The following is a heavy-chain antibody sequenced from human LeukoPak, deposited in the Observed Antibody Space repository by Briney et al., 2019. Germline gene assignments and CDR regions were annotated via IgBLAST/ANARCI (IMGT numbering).Heavy chain of an antibody. V-gene: IGHV4-34*01. J-gene: IGHJ4*02. Sequence: SETLSLTYAVYGGSFSGYYWSWIRQPPGKGLEWIGEINHSGSTNYNPSLKSRVTISVDTSKNQFSLKLSSVTAADTAVYYCAREHTGIAAAGPNDYWGQGTLVTVSS. D-gene: IGHD6-13*01. CDR2: INHSGST. CDR3: AREHTGIAAAGPNDY. CDR1: GGSFSGYY.